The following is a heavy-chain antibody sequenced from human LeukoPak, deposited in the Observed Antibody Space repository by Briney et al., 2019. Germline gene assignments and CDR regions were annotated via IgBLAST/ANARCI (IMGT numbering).Heavy chain of an antibody. CDR2: IIPILGLS. V-gene: IGHV1-69*04. CDR3: AKVRGSDAFDI. J-gene: IGHJ3*02. CDR1: GGIFSTFA. Sequence: SVKVSCKASGGIFSTFAINWVRQAPGQGLEWMGRIIPILGLSNSAHKFQGRVTITADTPTSTAYMELSSLRSEDTAVYYCAKVRGSDAFDIWGQGTTVTVSS. D-gene: IGHD3-10*01.